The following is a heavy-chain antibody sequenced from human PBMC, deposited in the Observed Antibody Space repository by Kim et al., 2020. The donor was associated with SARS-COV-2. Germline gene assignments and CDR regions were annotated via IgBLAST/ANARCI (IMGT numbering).Heavy chain of an antibody. J-gene: IGHJ6*02. CDR2: ISWNGGDM. D-gene: IGHD2-2*01. V-gene: IGHV3-9*01. CDR3: AKDVEYCSSDGCSSNYHYGVDV. CDR1: GFTFDDYA. Sequence: GGSLRLSCAASGFTFDDYAMHWVRQAPGKGLEWVAGISWNGGDMGYADSVKGRFTTSRDNTKSSLYLQMGSMGAGNTYLYYCAKDVEYCSSDGCSSNYHYGVDVWGQGTTFTVSS.